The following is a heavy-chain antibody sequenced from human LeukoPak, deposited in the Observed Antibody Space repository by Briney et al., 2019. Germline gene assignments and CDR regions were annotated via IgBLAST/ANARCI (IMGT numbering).Heavy chain of an antibody. CDR1: GFTFSDYW. CDR2: IHRDGSDK. D-gene: IGHD5-18*01. Sequence: PGGSLRLSCAASGFTFSDYWMTWVRQASGKGLEWVANIHRDGSDKYYVDSVKGRFTISRDNAKNSLYLQMNSLRGEDTAVYYCAKNRTAHDYWGQGTLVTVSS. CDR3: AKNRTAHDY. J-gene: IGHJ4*02. V-gene: IGHV3-7*02.